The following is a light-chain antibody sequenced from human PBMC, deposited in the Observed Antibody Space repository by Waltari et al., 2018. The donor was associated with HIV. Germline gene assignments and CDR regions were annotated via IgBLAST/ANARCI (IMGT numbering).Light chain of an antibody. CDR1: ICAVGGYNY. CDR2: DLT. V-gene: IGLV2-14*01. Sequence: QSALIKPASVSGSPAQSMIISCTGPICAVGGYNYVSCYQLHPAKAPKLMIFDLTNRPSGVSNPFSGSKSGNTASLPISVLQAEDEADYYCSSYTSSISVLSGGGTKLTVL. CDR3: SSYTSSISVL. J-gene: IGLJ2*01.